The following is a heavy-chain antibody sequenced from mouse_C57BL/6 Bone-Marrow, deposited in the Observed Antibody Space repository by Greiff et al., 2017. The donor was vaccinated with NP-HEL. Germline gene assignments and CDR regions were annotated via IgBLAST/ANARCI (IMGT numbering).Heavy chain of an antibody. J-gene: IGHJ2*01. V-gene: IGHV1-85*01. CDR2: IYPRDGST. CDR3: ARLNYYGSSYGGDY. D-gene: IGHD1-1*01. CDR1: GYTFTSYD. Sequence: VQLQESGPELVKPGVSVKLSCKASGYTFTSYDINWVKQRPGQGLEWIGWIYPRDGSTKYNEKFKGKATLTVDTSSSTAYMELHSLTSEDSAVYFCARLNYYGSSYGGDYWGQGTTLTVSS.